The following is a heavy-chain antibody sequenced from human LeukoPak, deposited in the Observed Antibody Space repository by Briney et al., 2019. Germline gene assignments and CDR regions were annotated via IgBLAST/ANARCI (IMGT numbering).Heavy chain of an antibody. CDR2: IWYDGGKR. J-gene: IGHJ4*02. CDR3: TRIYGTTPDY. CDR1: GYTFSSHG. V-gene: IGHV3-33*01. Sequence: GGSLRLSCAASGYTFSSHGLHWVRQAPGKELEWVAVIWYDGGKRYYADSVKGRFTVSKDNSKNTLYLQTNSLRVEDTAVYYCTRIYGTTPDYWGQGTLVTVSS. D-gene: IGHD1-1*01.